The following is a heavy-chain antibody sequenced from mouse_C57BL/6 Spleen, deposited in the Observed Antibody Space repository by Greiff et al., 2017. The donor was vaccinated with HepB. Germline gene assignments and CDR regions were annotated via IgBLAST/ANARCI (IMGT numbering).Heavy chain of an antibody. CDR3: ARGIYYDYACFAY. D-gene: IGHD2-4*01. CDR1: GFTFSDYG. CDR2: ISSGSSTL. J-gene: IGHJ3*01. V-gene: IGHV5-17*01. Sequence: EVQRVESGGGLVKPGGSLKLSCAASGFTFSDYGMHWVRQAPEKGLEWVAYISSGSSTLYYADTVKGRFTISRDNAKNTLFLQMTSLRSEDTAMYYCARGIYYDYACFAYWGQGTLVTVSA.